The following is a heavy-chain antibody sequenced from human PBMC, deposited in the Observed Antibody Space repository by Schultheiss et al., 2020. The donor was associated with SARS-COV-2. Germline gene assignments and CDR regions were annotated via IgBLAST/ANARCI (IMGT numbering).Heavy chain of an antibody. Sequence: GGSLRLSCAASGFTFSNSAMNWVRQAPGKGLEWVSAISGSGGSTYYADSVKGRFTISRDNSKNTLYLQMNSLRAEDTAVYYCAKDRGYCSSTSCGDAFDIWGQGTMVTVSS. J-gene: IGHJ3*02. D-gene: IGHD2-2*01. V-gene: IGHV3-23*01. CDR1: GFTFSNSA. CDR2: ISGSGGST. CDR3: AKDRGYCSSTSCGDAFDI.